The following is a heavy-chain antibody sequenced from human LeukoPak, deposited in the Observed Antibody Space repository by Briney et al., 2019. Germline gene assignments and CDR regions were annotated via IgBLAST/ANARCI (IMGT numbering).Heavy chain of an antibody. V-gene: IGHV4-61*10. CDR1: GGSISSGSYY. CDR3: ARRVKSQVLRQQLVIHRYFDY. D-gene: IGHD6-13*01. Sequence: PSETLSLTCTVSGGSISSGSYYWRWIRQPAGKGLEWIGEINHSGSTNYNPSLKSRVIISVDTSKNQFSLKLSSVTAADTAVYYCARRVKSQVLRQQLVIHRYFDYWGQGTLVTVSS. J-gene: IGHJ4*02. CDR2: INHSGST.